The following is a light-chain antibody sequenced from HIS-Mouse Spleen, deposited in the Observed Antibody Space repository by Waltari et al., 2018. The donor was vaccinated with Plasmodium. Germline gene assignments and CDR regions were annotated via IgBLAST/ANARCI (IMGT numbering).Light chain of an antibody. J-gene: IGKJ1*01. V-gene: IGKV3-15*01. CDR1: QSVSSN. CDR2: GAS. Sequence: EIVMTQSPATLSVSPGERATLSCRASQSVSSNLAWYQQKPGQSPRLLIYGASTRATRIPARFSGSGSGTEFTLTISSMQSEDVAVYYCQQYNNWPRGTFGQGTKVEIK. CDR3: QQYNNWPRGT.